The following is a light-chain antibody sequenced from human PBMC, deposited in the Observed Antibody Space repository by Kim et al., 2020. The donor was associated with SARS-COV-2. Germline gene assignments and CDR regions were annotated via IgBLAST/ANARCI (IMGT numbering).Light chain of an antibody. V-gene: IGKV3-15*01. CDR2: GAS. J-gene: IGKJ4*01. CDR1: QSVRNY. CDR3: QQYNDWPLIS. Sequence: SPGQRVTLSCRDSQSVRNYLAWYQQRPGQAPRLLLYGASTRATDIPARFSGSGSGTEFTLTIRSLQSEDLAVYYCQQYNDWPLISFGGGTKVDIK.